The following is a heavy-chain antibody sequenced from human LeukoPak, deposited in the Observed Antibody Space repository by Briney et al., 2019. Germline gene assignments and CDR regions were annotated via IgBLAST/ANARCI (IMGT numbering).Heavy chain of an antibody. V-gene: IGHV1-69*04. CDR2: IIPILGIA. CDR1: GGTFSSYA. J-gene: IGHJ4*02. D-gene: IGHD3-22*01. CDR3: TYYYDSSGYSY. Sequence: SVKVSCKASGGTFSSYAISWVRQAPGQGLEWMGRIIPILGIANYAQKFQGRVTITADKSTSTAYMELSSLRSEDTAVYYCTYYYDSSGYSYWGQGTLVTVSS.